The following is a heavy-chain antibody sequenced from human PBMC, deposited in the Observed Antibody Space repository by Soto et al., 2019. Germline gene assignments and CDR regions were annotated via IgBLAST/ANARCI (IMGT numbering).Heavy chain of an antibody. CDR3: ARGDGSGSYYFSY. V-gene: IGHV1-3*01. D-gene: IGHD3-10*01. CDR1: GYTFTTYT. CDR2: INAGNVDT. J-gene: IGHJ4*02. Sequence: QVHLVQSGAEVRKPGASVKVSCKASGYTFTTYTIHWVRQAPGQRLEWMGWINAGNVDTKYSQKLQGRVTITRDTSASTAYMELNSLRSEDTAVYYCARGDGSGSYYFSYWGQGTLVTVSS.